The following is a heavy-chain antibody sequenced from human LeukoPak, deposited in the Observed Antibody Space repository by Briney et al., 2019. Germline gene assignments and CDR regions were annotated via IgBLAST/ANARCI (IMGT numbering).Heavy chain of an antibody. J-gene: IGHJ4*02. CDR2: ISSSSSYI. D-gene: IGHD2-2*01. Sequence: GGSLRLSCVASGFTFSSYWMHWVRQAPGKGLEWVSSISSSSSYIYYADSVKGRFTISRDNAKNSLYLQMNSLRAEDTAVYYCARLYCSSTSCYANDYWGQGTLVTVSS. CDR1: GFTFSSYW. V-gene: IGHV3-21*01. CDR3: ARLYCSSTSCYANDY.